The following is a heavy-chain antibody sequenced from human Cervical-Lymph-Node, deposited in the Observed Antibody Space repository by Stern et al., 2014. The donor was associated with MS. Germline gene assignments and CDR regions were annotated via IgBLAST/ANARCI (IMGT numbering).Heavy chain of an antibody. Sequence: EVQLVESGGGLVQPGGSLRLSCAASGFTFSKYWMHGVRPAPGKGLVCISRVNSYGSYTNYADPVKGRFTISRDNAKNTLYLQMDSLRVEDTAIYYCARDFDSGTNYWGQGTLVTVSS. D-gene: IGHD1-14*01. CDR2: VNSYGSYT. CDR3: ARDFDSGTNY. V-gene: IGHV3-74*01. CDR1: GFTFSKYW. J-gene: IGHJ4*02.